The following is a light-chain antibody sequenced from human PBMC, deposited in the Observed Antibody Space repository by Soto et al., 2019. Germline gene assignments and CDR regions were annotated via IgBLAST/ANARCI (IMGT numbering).Light chain of an antibody. J-gene: IGKJ1*01. CDR1: QNVSRK. Sequence: EIVMRQSPATLSVSPGESATLSCRASQNVSRKLVWYQQKPGQAPRLLIYGASTRATGIPERFSGSGSGTEFTLTISSLQSEDFAVYYCQQYTNWPKTFGQGTKV. V-gene: IGKV3D-15*01. CDR2: GAS. CDR3: QQYTNWPKT.